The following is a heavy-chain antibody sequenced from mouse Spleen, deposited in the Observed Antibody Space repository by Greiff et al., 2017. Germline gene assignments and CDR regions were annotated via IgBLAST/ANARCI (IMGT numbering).Heavy chain of an antibody. D-gene: IGHD2-3*01. V-gene: IGHV3-6*01. Sequence: DVQLQESGPGLVKPSQSLSLTCSVTGYSITSGYYWNWIRQSPGNKLEWMGYISYDGSNNYNPSLKNRISITRDTSKNQFFLKLNSVTTEDTATYYCAIYDGSAWFAYWGQGTLVTVSA. CDR1: GYSITSGYY. CDR3: AIYDGSAWFAY. J-gene: IGHJ3*01. CDR2: ISYDGSN.